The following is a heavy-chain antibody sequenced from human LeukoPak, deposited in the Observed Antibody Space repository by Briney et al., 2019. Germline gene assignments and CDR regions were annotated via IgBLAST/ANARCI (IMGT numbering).Heavy chain of an antibody. J-gene: IGHJ4*02. CDR3: ARDFYYYDSSGYPFYYFDY. Sequence: GGSLRLSCAASGFTFSSYGMHWVRQAPGKGLEWVAVIWYDGSNKYYADSVKGRFTISRDNSKNTLYLQMNSLRAEDTAVYYCARDFYYYDSSGYPFYYFDYWGQGTLVTVSS. V-gene: IGHV3-33*01. CDR1: GFTFSSYG. CDR2: IWYDGSNK. D-gene: IGHD3-22*01.